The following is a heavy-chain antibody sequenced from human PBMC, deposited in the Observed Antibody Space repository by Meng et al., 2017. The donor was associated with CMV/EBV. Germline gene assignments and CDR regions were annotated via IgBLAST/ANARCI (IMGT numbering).Heavy chain of an antibody. J-gene: IGHJ4*02. D-gene: IGHD3-16*02. V-gene: IGHV4-34*01. CDR2: INHSGST. CDR1: GGSFSGYY. CDR3: ARGHPVYDYVWGSYPTPLGYFDY. Sequence: SCAVYGGSFSGYYWSWIRQPPGKGLEWIGEINHSGSTNYNPSLKSRVTISVDTSKNQFSLKLSSVTAADTAVYYCARGHPVYDYVWGSYPTPLGYFDYWGQGTLVTVSS.